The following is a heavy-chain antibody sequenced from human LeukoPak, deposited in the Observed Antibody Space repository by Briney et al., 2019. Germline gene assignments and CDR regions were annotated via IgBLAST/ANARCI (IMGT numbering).Heavy chain of an antibody. CDR2: IYYSGST. CDR3: ARVGGIAAAGTGWFDP. V-gene: IGHV4-59*12. CDR1: GGSISGYY. J-gene: IGHJ5*02. Sequence: PSETLSLTCTVSGGSISGYYWSWIRQPPGKGLEWIGFIYYSGSTTYNPSLKSRVTISVDTSKNQFSLKLSSVTAADTAVYYCARVGGIAAAGTGWFDPWGQGTLVTVSS. D-gene: IGHD6-13*01.